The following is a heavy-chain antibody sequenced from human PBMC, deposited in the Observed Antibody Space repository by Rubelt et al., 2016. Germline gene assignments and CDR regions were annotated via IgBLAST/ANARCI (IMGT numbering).Heavy chain of an antibody. CDR2: INHSGST. V-gene: IGHV4-34*01. CDR3: ARFRCGGSCRPPNFYYYGMDV. Sequence: QVQLQQWGAGLLKPSETLSLTCAVYGGSFSGYYWSWIRQPPGKGLEWIGEINHSGSTNYTPSLKSRVAIAGETSKNQVSLKLSSVPAADTAVYYCARFRCGGSCRPPNFYYYGMDVWGQGTTVTVSS. CDR1: GGSFSGYY. D-gene: IGHD2-15*01. J-gene: IGHJ6*02.